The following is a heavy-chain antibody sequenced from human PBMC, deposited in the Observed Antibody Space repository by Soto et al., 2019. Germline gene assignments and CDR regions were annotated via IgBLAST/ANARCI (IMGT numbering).Heavy chain of an antibody. CDR2: IHPAGINT. CDR1: GYSFISHY. D-gene: IGHD1-1*01. CDR3: ARDTSWKDLDWWFDP. V-gene: IGHV1-46*03. J-gene: IGHJ5*02. Sequence: QVQLVQSGAEVKKPGASVKISCKAFGYSFISHYMHWVRQAPGQGLEWMGTIHPAGINTAYAQKFQGRVTMTTDTSTSTVYMELTSLTSEDTAVYYCARDTSWKDLDWWFDPWGQGTLVTVSS.